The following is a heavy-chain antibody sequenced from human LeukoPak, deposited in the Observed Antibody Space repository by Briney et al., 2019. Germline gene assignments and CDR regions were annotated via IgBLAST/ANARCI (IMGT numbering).Heavy chain of an antibody. D-gene: IGHD3-16*01. CDR2: IYSGGST. CDR1: GFTVSSNY. Sequence: GGSLRLSCAASGFTVSSNYMSWVRQAPGKGLEWVSVIYSGGSTYYADSVKGRFTISRDNSKNTLYLQMNSLRAEDTAVYYCARRAGAYTHPYDYWGQGTLVIVS. J-gene: IGHJ4*02. V-gene: IGHV3-66*04. CDR3: ARRAGAYTHPYDY.